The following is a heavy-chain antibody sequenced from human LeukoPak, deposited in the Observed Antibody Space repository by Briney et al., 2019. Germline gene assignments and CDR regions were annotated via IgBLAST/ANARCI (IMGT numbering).Heavy chain of an antibody. J-gene: IGHJ5*02. CDR2: ISYDGSNK. D-gene: IGHD3-16*01. CDR1: GFTFSSYT. Sequence: GGSLRLSCAASGFTFSSYTMHWVRQAPGKGLEWVAVISYDGSNKYYADSVKGRFTISRDNSKNTLYLQMNSLRAEDTAVYYCARGSTNYGNWFDPWGRGTLVTVSS. V-gene: IGHV3-30*04. CDR3: ARGSTNYGNWFDP.